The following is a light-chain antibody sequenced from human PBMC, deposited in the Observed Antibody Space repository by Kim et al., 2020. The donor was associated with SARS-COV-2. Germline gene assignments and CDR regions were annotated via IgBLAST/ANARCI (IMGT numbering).Light chain of an antibody. Sequence: ALGQTVRITCQGDSLRSYYASWYQQKPGQAPVLVIYGKNNRPSGIPDRFSGSSSGNTASLTITGAQAEDEADYYCTSRDSSGNHAVFGGGTQLTVL. J-gene: IGLJ7*01. CDR2: GKN. CDR3: TSRDSSGNHAV. CDR1: SLRSYY. V-gene: IGLV3-19*01.